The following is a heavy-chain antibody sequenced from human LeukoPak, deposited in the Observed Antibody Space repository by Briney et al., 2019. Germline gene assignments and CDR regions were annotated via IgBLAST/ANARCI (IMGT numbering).Heavy chain of an antibody. CDR1: GYTFTDSY. V-gene: IGHV1-2*02. CDR3: AREVSGWFDAFDI. Sequence: GASVKVSCKASGYTFTDSYMHWVRQAPGQGLEWMGWINPNSGGTNYAQKFQGRVTMTRDTSISTAYMELSRLRSDDTAVYYCAREVSGWFDAFDIWGQGTMVTVSS. D-gene: IGHD6-19*01. J-gene: IGHJ3*02. CDR2: INPNSGGT.